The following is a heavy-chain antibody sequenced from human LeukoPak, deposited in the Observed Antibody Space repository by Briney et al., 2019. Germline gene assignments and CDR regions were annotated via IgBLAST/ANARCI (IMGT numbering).Heavy chain of an antibody. D-gene: IGHD2-15*01. CDR2: MNPNSGNT. CDR3: ARGGESRTDYCSGGSCLGYYYYGMDV. Sequence: ASVKVSCKASGHTFTSYDINWVRQATGQGLEWMGWMNPNSGNTGYAQKFQGRVTMTRNTSISTAYMELSSLRSEDTAVYYCARGGESRTDYCSGGSCLGYYYYGMDVWGQGTTVTVSS. J-gene: IGHJ6*02. CDR1: GHTFTSYD. V-gene: IGHV1-8*01.